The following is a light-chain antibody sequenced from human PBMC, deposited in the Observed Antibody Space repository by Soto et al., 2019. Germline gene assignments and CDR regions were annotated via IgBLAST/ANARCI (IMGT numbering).Light chain of an antibody. CDR1: SSDVGGYNY. V-gene: IGLV2-14*01. CDR2: EVS. CDR3: TSYTTSSTHWV. J-gene: IGLJ3*02. Sequence: QSALTQPASVSGSPGQSITISFTGTSSDVGGYNYVSWYQQHPDKAPKLMIYEVSNRPSGVSNRFSGSKSGNTASLTISGLQAEDEADYYCTSYTTSSTHWVFGGGTKVTVL.